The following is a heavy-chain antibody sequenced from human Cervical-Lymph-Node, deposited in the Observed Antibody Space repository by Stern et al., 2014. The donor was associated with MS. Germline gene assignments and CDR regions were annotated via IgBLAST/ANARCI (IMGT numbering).Heavy chain of an antibody. V-gene: IGHV2-26*01. J-gene: IGHJ6*02. Sequence: TLKESGPVLVKPTETLTLTCTVSGFSLSNARMGVSWIRQPPGKALEWLAHIFSNDEKSYSTSLKSRLTISKDTSKSQVVLTMTNMDPVDTATYYCARTTYDYYYGMDVWGQGTTVTVSS. CDR1: GFSLSNARMG. CDR2: IFSNDEK. D-gene: IGHD3-16*01. CDR3: ARTTYDYYYGMDV.